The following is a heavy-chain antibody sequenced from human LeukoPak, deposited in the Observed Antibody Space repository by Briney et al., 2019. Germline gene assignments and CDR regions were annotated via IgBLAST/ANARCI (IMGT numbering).Heavy chain of an antibody. CDR2: LYSDGNT. Sequence: GGSLRLSCAASGFTVTTNDMTWVRQAPGKGLEWVSVLYSDGNTKYADSVQGRFTISRDNSKNTLYLEMNNLSPDDTAVYYCARGVEPLAANTLAYWGQGTLVTVSS. J-gene: IGHJ4*02. CDR3: ARGVEPLAANTLAY. CDR1: GFTVTTND. V-gene: IGHV3-53*01. D-gene: IGHD1-14*01.